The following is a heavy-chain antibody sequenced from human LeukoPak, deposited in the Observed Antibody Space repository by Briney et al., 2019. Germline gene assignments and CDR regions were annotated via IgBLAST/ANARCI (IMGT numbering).Heavy chain of an antibody. CDR1: GFTFSSYA. V-gene: IGHV3-30*04. CDR2: ISYDGSNK. D-gene: IGHD3-22*01. CDR3: AREADTMIVVVITTGGFDY. Sequence: PGGSLRLSCAASGFTFSSYAMHWVRQAPGKGLEWVAVISYDGSNKYYADSVKGRLTISRDNSKNTLYLQMNSLRAEDTAVYYCAREADTMIVVVITTGGFDYWGQGTLVTVSS. J-gene: IGHJ4*02.